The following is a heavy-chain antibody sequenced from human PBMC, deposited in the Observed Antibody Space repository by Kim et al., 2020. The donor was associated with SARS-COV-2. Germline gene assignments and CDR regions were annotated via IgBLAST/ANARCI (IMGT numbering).Heavy chain of an antibody. CDR2: ST. J-gene: IGHJ4*02. Sequence: STNYTPYIWSRVTISVDTSKNQFSLKLSSVTDADTAVYYCARYSSSTLDYWGQGTLVTVSS. CDR3: ARYSSSTLDY. D-gene: IGHD6-6*01. V-gene: IGHV4-34*01.